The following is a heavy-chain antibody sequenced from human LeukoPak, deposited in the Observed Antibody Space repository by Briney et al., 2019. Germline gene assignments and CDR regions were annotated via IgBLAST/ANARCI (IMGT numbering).Heavy chain of an antibody. J-gene: IGHJ3*02. CDR1: GFTFSTYA. D-gene: IGHD3-22*01. CDR2: ISGSGDST. V-gene: IGHV3-23*01. Sequence: GGSLRLSCAASGFTFSTYAMSWVRQAPGKGLEWVSTISGSGDSTYYADSVKGRFTISRDNSKKTLYLQMNSLRAEDTAVYYCAKPSHYYDSSGRTSDAFDIWGQGTMVTVSS. CDR3: AKPSHYYDSSGRTSDAFDI.